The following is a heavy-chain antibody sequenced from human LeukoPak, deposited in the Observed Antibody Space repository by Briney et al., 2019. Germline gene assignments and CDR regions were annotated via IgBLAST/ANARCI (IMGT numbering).Heavy chain of an antibody. CDR1: GFTFSNYG. D-gene: IGHD4-23*01. V-gene: IGHV3-30*02. J-gene: IGHJ6*03. CDR2: IWYDGSNK. Sequence: PGGSLRLSCAASGFTFSNYGIHWVRQAPGKGLEWVAFIWYDGSNKYYADSVKGRFTIYRDNSKNTLYLQMNSLRAEDTAVYYCAKDSGGNQFSYYMDVWSKGTTVTVSS. CDR3: AKDSGGNQFSYYMDV.